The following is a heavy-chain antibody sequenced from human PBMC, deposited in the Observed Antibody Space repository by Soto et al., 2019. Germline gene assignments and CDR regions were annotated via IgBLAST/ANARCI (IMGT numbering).Heavy chain of an antibody. CDR1: GYTFTSYD. CDR3: ARGRRPSAVAGQYNWFDP. D-gene: IGHD6-19*01. CDR2: MNPNSGNT. Sequence: QVQLVQSGAEVKKPGASVKVSCKASGYTFTSYDINWVRQATGQGLEWMEWMNPNSGNTGYAQKFQDRVTMTRNTSISTAYMELSSLRSEDTAVYYCARGRRPSAVAGQYNWFDPWGQGTLVTVSS. V-gene: IGHV1-8*01. J-gene: IGHJ5*02.